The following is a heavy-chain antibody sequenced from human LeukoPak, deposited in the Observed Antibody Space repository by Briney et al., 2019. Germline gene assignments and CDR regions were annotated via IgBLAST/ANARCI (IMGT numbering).Heavy chain of an antibody. V-gene: IGHV1-2*07. J-gene: IGHJ4*02. CDR2: INPTSGGT. Sequence: ASVKVSCKASGYTFTGYYIHWVRQAPGRGLECLGWINPTSGGTNYAHNFQGRVTMTRDTSTSTVYMELSSLRSEDTAVYYCAREDADYTFSFDFWGQGTLVTVSP. D-gene: IGHD4-17*01. CDR1: GYTFTGYY. CDR3: AREDADYTFSFDF.